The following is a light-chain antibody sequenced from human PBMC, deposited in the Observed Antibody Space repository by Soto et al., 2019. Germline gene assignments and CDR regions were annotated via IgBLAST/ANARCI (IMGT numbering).Light chain of an antibody. CDR2: LNSDGSH. V-gene: IGLV4-69*01. CDR1: SGHSSYA. CDR3: QTWGTGIHYV. Sequence: QPVLTQSPSASASLGASVKLTCTLSSGHSSYAIAWHQQQPEKGPRYLMKLNSDGSHSKGDAIPDRFSGSSSGAERYLTISSLQSEDEDDYYCQTWGTGIHYVFGTGTKLTVL. J-gene: IGLJ1*01.